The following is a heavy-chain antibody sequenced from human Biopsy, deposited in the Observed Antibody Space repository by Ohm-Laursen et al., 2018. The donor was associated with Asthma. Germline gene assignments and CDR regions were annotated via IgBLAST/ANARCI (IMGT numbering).Heavy chain of an antibody. J-gene: IGHJ4*02. Sequence: SLRLPCAASGFTFSSYGMHWVRQAPGKGLEWVAVISYDGSNKYYADSVKGRFTISRDNSKNTLYLQMSSLRAEDTAVYYCASQSSGPDFWSGYYYFDYWGQGTLVTVSS. CDR1: GFTFSSYG. CDR3: ASQSSGPDFWSGYYYFDY. D-gene: IGHD3-3*01. CDR2: ISYDGSNK. V-gene: IGHV3-30*03.